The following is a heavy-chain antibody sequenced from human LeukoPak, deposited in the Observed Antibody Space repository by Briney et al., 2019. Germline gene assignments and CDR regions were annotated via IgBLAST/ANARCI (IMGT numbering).Heavy chain of an antibody. CDR2: IYFSGTT. CDR1: GGSISSNNHY. V-gene: IGHV4-39*02. CDR3: ARGLGFGEPRFDP. J-gene: IGHJ5*02. D-gene: IGHD3-10*01. Sequence: SDTLTLTCTVSGGSISSNNHYWGWIREPPGKGLVWVASIYFSGTTYYNPSLESRVHISVDTSNNQFSVKVTSVTAADTAVYYCARGLGFGEPRFDPWGQGILVTVSS.